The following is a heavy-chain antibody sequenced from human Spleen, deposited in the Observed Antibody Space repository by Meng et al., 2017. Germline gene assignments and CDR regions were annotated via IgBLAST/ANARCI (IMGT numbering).Heavy chain of an antibody. Sequence: SETLSLTCTVSGGSISSSSYYWGWIRQPPGKGLEWIGSIYYSGSTYYNPSLKSRVTISVDTSKNQFSLKLSSVTAADTAVYYCARGEYYGSGTYGWFDPWGQGTLVTVSS. J-gene: IGHJ5*02. CDR2: IYYSGST. D-gene: IGHD3-10*01. CDR3: ARGEYYGSGTYGWFDP. V-gene: IGHV4-39*07. CDR1: GGSISSSSYY.